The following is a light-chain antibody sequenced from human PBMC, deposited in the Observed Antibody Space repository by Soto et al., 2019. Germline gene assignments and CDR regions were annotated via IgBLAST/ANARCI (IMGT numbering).Light chain of an antibody. CDR2: EVS. J-gene: IGLJ2*01. Sequence: QSALTQPPSASGSLGQSVTISCTGTSSDVGGYNYVSWYQQHPGKAPKLMIYEVSKRPSGVPDRFSGSKSCNTASLTVSGLQAEDAADYYCRSYAGSNNLGVFGGGTKLTVL. CDR1: SSDVGGYNY. V-gene: IGLV2-8*01. CDR3: RSYAGSNNLGV.